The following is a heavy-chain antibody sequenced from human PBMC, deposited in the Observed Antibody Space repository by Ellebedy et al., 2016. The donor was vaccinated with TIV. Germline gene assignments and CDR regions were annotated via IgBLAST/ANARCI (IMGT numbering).Heavy chain of an antibody. CDR1: GDSISSSGYY. CDR2: LYYGGSI. Sequence: SETLSLXXTVSGDSISSSGYYWGWISQPPGKGLEWLGSLYYGGSIYYNPSLKSRVTISVDTSKNQLSLRLNSVTAADTAIYYCARLHCSSTDPRLNWFDPWGQGTLVTVSS. CDR3: ARLHCSSTDPRLNWFDP. V-gene: IGHV4-39*01. D-gene: IGHD2-2*01. J-gene: IGHJ5*02.